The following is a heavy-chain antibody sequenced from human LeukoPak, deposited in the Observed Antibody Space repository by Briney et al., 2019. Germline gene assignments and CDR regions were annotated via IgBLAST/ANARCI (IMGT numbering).Heavy chain of an antibody. V-gene: IGHV3-30*04. CDR2: LRYDGSNK. CDR3: AKLNIAAAPLTSSGNY. D-gene: IGHD6-13*01. Sequence: GRSLRLSCAAPGFTFSSYAMHWVRQAPGKGLEWGAFLRYDGSNKYYADSVKGRFTISRDNSKNTLYLQMNSLRAEDTAVYYCAKLNIAAAPLTSSGNYWGQGTLVTVSS. J-gene: IGHJ4*02. CDR1: GFTFSSYA.